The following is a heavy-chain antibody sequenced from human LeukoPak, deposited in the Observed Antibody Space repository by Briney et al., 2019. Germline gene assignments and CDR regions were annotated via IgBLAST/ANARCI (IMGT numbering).Heavy chain of an antibody. CDR3: AKGVRRSSDYSSPVDY. D-gene: IGHD3-22*01. CDR1: GFTFSGFA. J-gene: IGHJ4*02. CDR2: ISGSGGST. V-gene: IGHV3-23*01. Sequence: QPGGTLRLSCAASGFTFSGFAMSWVRQAPGKGLEWGSAISGSGGSTYYADSVKGRFTISRDNSRNTLYLQMNSLRAEDTAVYYCAKGVRRSSDYSSPVDYWGQGALVTVSS.